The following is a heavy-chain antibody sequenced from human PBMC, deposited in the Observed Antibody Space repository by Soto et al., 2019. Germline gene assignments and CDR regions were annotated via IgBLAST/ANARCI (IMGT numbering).Heavy chain of an antibody. Sequence: QITLKESGPTLVKPTQTLTLTCTFSGFSLSTSGVGVGWIRQPPGKALEGLALIYWDDDKRYSPSLKSRLTIPKDTSKNQVVLTMTTMDPVDTATYYCAHRHDMLTGYYYKMGPFDYWGQGTLVTVSS. CDR3: AHRHDMLTGYYYKMGPFDY. CDR1: GFSLSTSGVG. J-gene: IGHJ4*02. V-gene: IGHV2-5*02. CDR2: IYWDDDK. D-gene: IGHD3-9*01.